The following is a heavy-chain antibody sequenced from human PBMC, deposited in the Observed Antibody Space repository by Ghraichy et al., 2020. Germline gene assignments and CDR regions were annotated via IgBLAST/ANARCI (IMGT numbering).Heavy chain of an antibody. CDR2: IYYSGST. V-gene: IGHV4-59*08. D-gene: IGHD3-16*02. Sequence: SETLSLTCTVSGGSISSYYWSWIRQPPGKGLEWIGYIYYSGSTNYNPSLKSRVTISVDTSKNQFSLKLSSVTAADTAVYYCAKGSYRKDEPFDYWGQGTLVTVSS. J-gene: IGHJ4*02. CDR1: GGSISSYY. CDR3: AKGSYRKDEPFDY.